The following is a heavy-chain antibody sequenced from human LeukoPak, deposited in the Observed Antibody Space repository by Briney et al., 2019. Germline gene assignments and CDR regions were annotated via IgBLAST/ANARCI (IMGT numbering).Heavy chain of an antibody. CDR2: TNPNSGGT. CDR1: GYTFTGYY. CDR3: GTGLSSFWWVLADY. J-gene: IGHJ4*02. Sequence: SVNLSCNSSGYTFTGYYMHWVRQPRAQAREGGGWTNPNSGGTNYAQKFQGRVTMTRDTSISTAYMELSRLRSDDTAVYCCGTGLSSFWWVLADYWGQGTLVTVSS. D-gene: IGHD3-10*02. V-gene: IGHV1-2*02.